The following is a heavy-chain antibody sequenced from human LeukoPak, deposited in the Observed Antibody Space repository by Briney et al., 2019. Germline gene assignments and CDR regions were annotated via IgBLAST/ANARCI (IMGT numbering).Heavy chain of an antibody. D-gene: IGHD2-2*01. Sequence: PGGSLRLSCAASGFTFSSYWMSWVRQAPGKGLEWVANIKQDGSEKYYVDSVKGRFTISRDNAKNSLYLQMNSLRAEDTAVYHCAGSVYCSSTSCARFDPWGQGTLVTVSS. CDR3: AGSVYCSSTSCARFDP. CDR2: IKQDGSEK. CDR1: GFTFSSYW. V-gene: IGHV3-7*01. J-gene: IGHJ5*02.